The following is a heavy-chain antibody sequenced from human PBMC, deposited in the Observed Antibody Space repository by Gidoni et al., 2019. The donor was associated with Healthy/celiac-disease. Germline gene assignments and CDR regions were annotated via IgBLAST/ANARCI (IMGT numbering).Heavy chain of an antibody. CDR1: GGSFSGYY. D-gene: IGHD3-9*01. CDR3: ASSWLLAPLGY. J-gene: IGHJ4*02. V-gene: IGHV4-34*01. Sequence: QVQLQQWGAGLLKPSETLSLTCAVYGGSFSGYYWSWIRQPPGKGLEWIGEINHSGSTNYNPSLKSRVTISVDTSKNQFSLKLSSVTAADTAVYYCASSWLLAPLGYWGQGTLVTVSS. CDR2: INHSGST.